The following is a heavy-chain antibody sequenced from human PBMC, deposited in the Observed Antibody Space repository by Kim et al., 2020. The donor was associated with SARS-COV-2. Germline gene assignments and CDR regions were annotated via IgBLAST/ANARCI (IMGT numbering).Heavy chain of an antibody. CDR3: ARQSGLDY. Sequence: SGSTYYNPSLKSRVTISVDTSKNQFSLKLSSVTAADTAVYYCARQSGLDYWGQGTLVTVSS. CDR2: SGST. J-gene: IGHJ4*02. V-gene: IGHV4-39*01.